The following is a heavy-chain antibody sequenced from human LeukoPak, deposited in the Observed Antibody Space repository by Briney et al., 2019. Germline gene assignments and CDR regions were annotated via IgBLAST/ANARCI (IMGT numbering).Heavy chain of an antibody. V-gene: IGHV4-59*12. Sequence: SETLSLTCTVSGGSISSYYWSWIRQPPGKGLEWIGYIYYSGSTNYNPSLKSRVTISVDTSKNQFSLKLSSVTAADTAVYYCARDGSLYDRKYFFDYWGQGTLVTVSS. J-gene: IGHJ4*02. CDR3: ARDGSLYDRKYFFDY. CDR2: IYYSGST. D-gene: IGHD3-22*01. CDR1: GGSISSYY.